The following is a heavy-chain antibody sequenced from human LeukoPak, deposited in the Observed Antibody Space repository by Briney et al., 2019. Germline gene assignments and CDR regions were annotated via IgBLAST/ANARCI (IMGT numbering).Heavy chain of an antibody. CDR2: VSYDGTND. CDR3: AKGQQLYYYYGMDV. J-gene: IGHJ6*02. CDR1: GFTFSNYA. D-gene: IGHD6-13*01. Sequence: GRSLRLSCAASGFTFSNYAMHWVRQAPGKGLEWVAVVSYDGTNDNYADSVQGRFTISRDNSKNTLYLQMNSLRAEDTAVYYCAKGQQLYYYYGMDVWGQGTTVTVSS. V-gene: IGHV3-30-3*01.